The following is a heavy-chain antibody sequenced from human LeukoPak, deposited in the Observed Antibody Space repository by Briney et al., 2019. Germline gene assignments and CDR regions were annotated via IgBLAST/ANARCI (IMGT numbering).Heavy chain of an antibody. CDR3: ARDLGGYPFFMDV. CDR2: VDQTGSP. J-gene: IGHJ6*03. V-gene: IGHV4-39*07. Sequence: SETLSLTCSVSGGSLRSDRHNWAWVRQSADKGLEHIGSVDQTGSPYYNPPLKSRVTISVDTSNKQFSLNLTSVTAADTAVYYCARDLGGYPFFMDVWGKGITVTVSS. CDR1: GGSLRSDRHN. D-gene: IGHD2-15*01.